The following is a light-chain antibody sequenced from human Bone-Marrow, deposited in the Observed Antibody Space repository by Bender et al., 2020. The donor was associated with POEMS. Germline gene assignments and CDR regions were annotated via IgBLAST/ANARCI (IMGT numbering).Light chain of an antibody. V-gene: IGLV1-44*01. J-gene: IGLJ2*01. Sequence: QSVLTPPPSASGTPGQRGTISCSGSSSKFGSYPVNWYQQLPGAAPKLVIFNNSQRPSGVPDRFSGSNSGTSASLAISGLLSDDEADSYCATWEDSLNGWIFGGGTKLTVL. CDR3: ATWEDSLNGWI. CDR1: SSKFGSYP. CDR2: NNS.